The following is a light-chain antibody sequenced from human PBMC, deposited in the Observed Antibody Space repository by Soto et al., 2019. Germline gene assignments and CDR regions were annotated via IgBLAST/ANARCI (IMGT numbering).Light chain of an antibody. CDR3: TSWAGSKDVGV. V-gene: IGLV2-8*01. J-gene: IGLJ2*01. Sequence: QSALTQPPSASGSPGQSVTISCTGTSSDIGAYNYVSWYQQHPGKAPRLMIYDVYKRPPGVPDRFSGSKSGYTASLTVSGLQPEDEADYYCTSWAGSKDVGVFGGGTKLTVL. CDR1: SSDIGAYNY. CDR2: DVY.